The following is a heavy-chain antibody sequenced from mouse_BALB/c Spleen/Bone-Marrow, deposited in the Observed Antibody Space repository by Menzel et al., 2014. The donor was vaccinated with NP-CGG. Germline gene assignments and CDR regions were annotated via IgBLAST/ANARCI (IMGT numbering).Heavy chain of an antibody. CDR1: GFNIKDTY. J-gene: IGHJ3*01. V-gene: IGHV14-3*02. CDR3: ASYYYGSSGFAY. D-gene: IGHD1-1*01. CDR2: VDPANGNT. Sequence: VQLQQSGAELVKPGASVKLSCTASGFNIKDTYMHWVKQRPEQGLEWIGRVDPANGNTKYDPKSQGKATITADTSSNTAYLQLSSLTSEDTDVYYCASYYYGSSGFAYWGQGTLVTVSA.